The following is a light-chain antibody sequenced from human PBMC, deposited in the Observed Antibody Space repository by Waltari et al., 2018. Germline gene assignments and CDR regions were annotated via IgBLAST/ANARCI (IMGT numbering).Light chain of an antibody. CDR2: SAS. CDR3: QQYNNCSPWT. Sequence: IQVTQSPSTLSASVGGRVTVSCRVNQRISTSLAWYQQKPGKAPKLLICSASNLEDGVPSRFSGSRSGTKFTITTSSLQPDDVAAYYCQQYNNCSPWTFGQGTKVDIK. V-gene: IGKV1-5*03. CDR1: QRISTS. J-gene: IGKJ1*01.